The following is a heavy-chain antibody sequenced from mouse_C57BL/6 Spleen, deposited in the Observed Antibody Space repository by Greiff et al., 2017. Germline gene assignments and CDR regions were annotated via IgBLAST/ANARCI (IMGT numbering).Heavy chain of an antibody. CDR1: GYTFTSYW. J-gene: IGHJ4*01. CDR2: IDPSDSYT. V-gene: IGHV1-59*01. CDR3: ARRYYGRYYAMDY. Sequence: QVQLQQPGAELVRPGTSVKLSCKASGYTFTSYWMHWVKQRPGQGLEWIGVIDPSDSYTNYNQKFKGKATLTVDTSSSTAYMQLSSLTSEDSAVYYCARRYYGRYYAMDYWGQGTSVTVSS. D-gene: IGHD1-1*01.